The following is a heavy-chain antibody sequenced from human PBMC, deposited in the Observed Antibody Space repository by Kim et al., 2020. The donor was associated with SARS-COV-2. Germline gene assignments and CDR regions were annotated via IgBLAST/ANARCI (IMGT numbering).Heavy chain of an antibody. V-gene: IGHV4-59*08. Sequence: PSLNSRVTISVDTSKSQFSLKLSSVTAADTAVYYCARLGVGPPYYYGMDVWGQGTTVTVSS. J-gene: IGHJ6*02. D-gene: IGHD1-26*01. CDR3: ARLGVGPPYYYGMDV.